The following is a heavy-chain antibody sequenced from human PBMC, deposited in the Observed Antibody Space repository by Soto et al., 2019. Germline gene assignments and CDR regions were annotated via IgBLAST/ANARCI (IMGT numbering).Heavy chain of an antibody. Sequence: HMQLMQSGPEVKKPGTSVKVSCKASGFTLTSADVQWVRQTRGQRLEWIGWIVGGSGSTNYAQQFQGRLAITRDMSKSTVYMELSSLRSEDTAVYYCAADWSNRPFDFWGQGTLVTVSS. CDR3: AADWSNRPFDF. CDR2: IVGGSGST. D-gene: IGHD3-3*01. V-gene: IGHV1-58*01. J-gene: IGHJ4*02. CDR1: GFTLTSAD.